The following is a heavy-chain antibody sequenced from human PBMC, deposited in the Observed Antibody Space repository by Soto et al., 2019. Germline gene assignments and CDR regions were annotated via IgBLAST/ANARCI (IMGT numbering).Heavy chain of an antibody. Sequence: QVQLVQSGAEVKKPGSSVKVSCKASGGTFSSYAISWVRQAPGQGLEWMGGIIPIFGTANYAQKFQGRVTITADESTSTAYMELSRLRSEDTAVYYCAYSVAKSYPDVMDVWGQGTTVTVSS. CDR1: GGTFSSYA. J-gene: IGHJ6*02. CDR2: IIPIFGTA. CDR3: AYSVAKSYPDVMDV. D-gene: IGHD5-12*01. V-gene: IGHV1-69*12.